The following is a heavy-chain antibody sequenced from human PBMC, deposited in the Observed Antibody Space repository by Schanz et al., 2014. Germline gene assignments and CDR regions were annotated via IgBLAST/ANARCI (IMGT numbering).Heavy chain of an antibody. Sequence: VHLLESGGGLVEPGGSLRLSCATSGFSLDIFAVSWVRQAPGKGLEWVAILWLDGSKKYYADSVKGRFTVSRDNSKNTLYLQLNSLRAEDTAVYYCARDFHGYGPHLDYWGQGSLVTVSS. CDR2: LWLDGSKK. D-gene: IGHD5-12*01. J-gene: IGHJ4*02. CDR1: GFSLDIFA. V-gene: IGHV3-33*08. CDR3: ARDFHGYGPHLDY.